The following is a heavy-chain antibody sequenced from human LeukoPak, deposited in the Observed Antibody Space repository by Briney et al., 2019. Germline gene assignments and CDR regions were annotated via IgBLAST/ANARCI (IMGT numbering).Heavy chain of an antibody. Sequence: ASVKVSCKAPGYTFTSYGVNWVRQAPGQGLDWMGWISAFTDDKNYAQNLQDRVTMTIDTSTSTAYMELRSLRSDDTAVYYCARGVVRTEVFDYWGQGTLVTVSS. V-gene: IGHV1-18*01. CDR1: GYTFTSYG. J-gene: IGHJ4*02. CDR3: ARGVVRTEVFDY. D-gene: IGHD3-10*01. CDR2: ISAFTDDK.